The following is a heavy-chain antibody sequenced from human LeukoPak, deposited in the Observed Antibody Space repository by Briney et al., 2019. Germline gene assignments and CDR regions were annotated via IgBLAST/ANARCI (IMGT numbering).Heavy chain of an antibody. CDR1: GGTFLSYG. CDR2: VIPIIKTT. J-gene: IGHJ6*03. V-gene: IGHV1-69*13. CDR3: ARVSALAPVGYYYYMDV. Sequence: SVKVSCKASGGTFLSYGVTWVRQAPGQGLEWMGAVIPIIKTTNYAQKFQGRVTITADDSASTAYMELSNLRSEDTAVYYCARVSALAPVGYYYYMDVWGQGTLVTVSS.